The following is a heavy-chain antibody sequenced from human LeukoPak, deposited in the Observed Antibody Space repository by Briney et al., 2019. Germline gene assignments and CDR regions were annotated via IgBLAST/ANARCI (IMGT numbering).Heavy chain of an antibody. CDR2: ISAYNGNT. V-gene: IGHV1-18*01. D-gene: IGHD2-15*01. CDR3: ARDVVPYCSGGSCYGWFDP. J-gene: IGHJ5*02. CDR1: GYTFTSYG. Sequence: GASVKASCKASGYTFTSYGISWVRQAPGQGLEWMGWISAYNGNTNYAQKLQSRVTMTTDTSTSTAYMELRSLRSDDTAVYYCARDVVPYCSGGSCYGWFDPWGQGTLVTVSS.